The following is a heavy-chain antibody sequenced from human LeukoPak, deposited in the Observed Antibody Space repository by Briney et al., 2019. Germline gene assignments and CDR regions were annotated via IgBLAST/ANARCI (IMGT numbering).Heavy chain of an antibody. V-gene: IGHV1-69*05. Sequence: CKASGGTFSSYAISWVRQAPGQGLEWMGGIIPIFGTANYAQKFQGRVTITTDESTSTAYMEVSSLRSEDAAVYYCAREECCSSTSCYTRKVGAFDIWAKGQWSPSLQ. J-gene: IGHJ3*02. CDR2: IIPIFGTA. D-gene: IGHD2-2*02. CDR1: GGTFSSYA. CDR3: AREECCSSTSCYTRKVGAFDI.